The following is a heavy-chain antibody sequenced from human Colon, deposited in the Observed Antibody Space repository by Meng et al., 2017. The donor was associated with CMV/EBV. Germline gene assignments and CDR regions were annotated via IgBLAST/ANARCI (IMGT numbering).Heavy chain of an antibody. CDR1: GFTFSTYS. CDR3: AREYSSSSGRSFDY. D-gene: IGHD6-6*01. CDR2: ISSSSSTI. Sequence: GGSLRLSCAASGFTFSTYSMNWVRQAPWKGLEWVSYISSSSSTIYYADSVKGRFTISRDNAKNSLNLQMNNLRAEDTAVYYCAREYSSSSGRSFDYWGQGTLVTVSS. J-gene: IGHJ4*02. V-gene: IGHV3-48*04.